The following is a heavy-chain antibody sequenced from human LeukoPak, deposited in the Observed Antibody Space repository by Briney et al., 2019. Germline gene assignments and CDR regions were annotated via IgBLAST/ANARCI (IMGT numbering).Heavy chain of an antibody. CDR1: GYTLTELS. V-gene: IGHV1-24*01. CDR2: FDPEDGET. Sequence: ASVKVSCKVSGYTLTELSMHWVRQAPGKSPEWMGGFDPEDGETIYAQKFQGRVTMTEDTSTDTAYMELSSLRSEDTAVYYCATPGLSHCSDYGSRRTAYYYYYMDVWGKGTTVTGSS. J-gene: IGHJ6*03. D-gene: IGHD4-17*01. CDR3: ATPGLSHCSDYGSRRTAYYYYYMDV.